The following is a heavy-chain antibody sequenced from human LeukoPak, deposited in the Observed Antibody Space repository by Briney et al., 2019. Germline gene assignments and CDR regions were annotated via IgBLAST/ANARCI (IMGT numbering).Heavy chain of an antibody. J-gene: IGHJ4*02. D-gene: IGHD1-26*01. Sequence: ASVKVSCKASGYTFTSYDIIWVRQASGQGLEWMGWMNPNSGHTGYAQKFQGRVTMARTTSISTAYMELTSLTSEDSAVYYCARSIVGVRKRNDYWGQGTLVTVSS. CDR2: MNPNSGHT. CDR3: ARSIVGVRKRNDY. CDR1: GYTFTSYD. V-gene: IGHV1-8*01.